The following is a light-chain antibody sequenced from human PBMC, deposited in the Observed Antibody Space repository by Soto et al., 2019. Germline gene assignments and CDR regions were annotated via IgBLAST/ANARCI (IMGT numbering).Light chain of an antibody. CDR3: QVWDSSSDRYVV. V-gene: IGLV3-21*04. CDR1: NIGSKS. Sequence: SYELTQPPSVSVAPGKTARMTCGGNNIGSKSVHWYQQKPGQAPVLVIYYDSDRPSGIPERFSGSNSGNTATLTISRVEAGDEADYYCQVWDSSSDRYVVFGGGTKLTVL. CDR2: YDS. J-gene: IGLJ2*01.